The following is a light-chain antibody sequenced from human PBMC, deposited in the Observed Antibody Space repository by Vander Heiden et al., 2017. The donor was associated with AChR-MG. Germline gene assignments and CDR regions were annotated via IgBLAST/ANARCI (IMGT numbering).Light chain of an antibody. CDR3: QSLDNKNLWV. V-gene: IGLV6-57*03. J-gene: IGLJ3*02. CDR1: SGGIAGNF. CDR2: EHT. Sequence: NFMLTQPHSVSESPGKTVTISCTRSSGGIAGNFAPWYQQPPASAPTTVIFEHTRRPSGVPDRFSGSIDSSSNPASLFITRLTPEDEAEYYCQSLDNKNLWVFGGGTKVTVL.